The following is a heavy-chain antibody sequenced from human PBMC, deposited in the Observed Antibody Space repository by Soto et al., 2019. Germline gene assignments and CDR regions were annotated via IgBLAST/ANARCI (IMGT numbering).Heavy chain of an antibody. CDR1: GGSISSYY. D-gene: IGHD5-18*01. J-gene: IGHJ4*02. Sequence: PSETLSLTCTVSGGSISSYYWNWIRQSPGKELEWIGHIFYIGSTRYNPSLKSRVTISVDTTKNQFSLKLTSVTAADTAVYYCARTLSGYSYGPLDYWGQGALVTVSS. CDR2: IFYIGST. CDR3: ARTLSGYSYGPLDY. V-gene: IGHV4-59*08.